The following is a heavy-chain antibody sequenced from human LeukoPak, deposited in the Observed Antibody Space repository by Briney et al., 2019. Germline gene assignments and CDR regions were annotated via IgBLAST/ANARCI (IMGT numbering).Heavy chain of an antibody. V-gene: IGHV4-59*12. Sequence: SETLSLTCTVSGGSISSYYWSWIRQPPGKGLEWIGCIYYSGSTNYNPSLKSRVTISVDTSKNQFSLKLSSVTAADTAVYYCAREVVVVVAATRWFDPWGQGTLVTVSS. D-gene: IGHD2-15*01. CDR1: GGSISSYY. CDR2: IYYSGST. J-gene: IGHJ5*02. CDR3: AREVVVVVAATRWFDP.